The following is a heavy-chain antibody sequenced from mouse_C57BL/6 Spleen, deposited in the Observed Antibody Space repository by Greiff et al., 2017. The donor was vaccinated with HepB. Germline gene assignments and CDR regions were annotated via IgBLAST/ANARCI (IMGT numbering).Heavy chain of an antibody. D-gene: IGHD3-2*02. J-gene: IGHJ4*01. CDR3: AYSSGYDYAMDY. CDR1: GYAFSSSW. V-gene: IGHV1-82*01. Sequence: QVQLQQSGPELVKPGASVKISCKASGYAFSSSWMNWVKQRPGKGLEWIGRIYPGDGDTNYNGKFKGKATLTADKSSSTAYMQLSSLTSEDSAVYFCAYSSGYDYAMDYWGQGTSVTVSS. CDR2: IYPGDGDT.